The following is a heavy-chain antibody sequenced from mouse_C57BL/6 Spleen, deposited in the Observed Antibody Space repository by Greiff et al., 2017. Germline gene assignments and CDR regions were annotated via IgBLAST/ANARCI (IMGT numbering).Heavy chain of an antibody. CDR1: GYTFTSYW. Sequence: QVHVKQPGAELVKPGASVKVSCKASGYTFTSYWMHWVKQRPGQGLEWIGRIHPSDSDTNYNQKFKGKATLTVDKSSSTAYMQLSSLTSEDSAVYYSAIPFNWGPYAMDYWGQGTSVTVSS. J-gene: IGHJ4*01. CDR2: IHPSDSDT. CDR3: AIPFNWGPYAMDY. V-gene: IGHV1-74*01. D-gene: IGHD4-1*02.